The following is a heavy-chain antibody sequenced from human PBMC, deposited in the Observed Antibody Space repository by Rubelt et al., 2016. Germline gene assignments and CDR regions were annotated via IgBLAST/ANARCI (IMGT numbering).Heavy chain of an antibody. Sequence: VGSGGGLVQPGRSLRLSCAASGFTFDDYAMHWVRQAPGKGLEWVSGISWNSGSIGYADSVKGRFTISRDNAKNSLYMQLNSLRAEDTALYYCAKDQVQWLDDAFDIWGQGKMATVSS. D-gene: IGHD6-19*01. CDR2: ISWNSGSI. CDR1: GFTFDDYA. V-gene: IGHV3-9*01. CDR3: AKDQVQWLDDAFDI. J-gene: IGHJ3*02.